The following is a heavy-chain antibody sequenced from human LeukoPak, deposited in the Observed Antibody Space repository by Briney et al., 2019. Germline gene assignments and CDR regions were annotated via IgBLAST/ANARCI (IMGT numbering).Heavy chain of an antibody. CDR1: GGSISSGGYY. CDR2: IYYSGST. CDR3: ARSHHRGGGGGSYYSVGVTDY. Sequence: SETLSLTCTVSGGSISSGGYYWSWIRQHPGKGLEWIGYIYYSGSTYYNPSLKSRVTISVDTSKNQFSLKLSSVTAADTAVYYCARSHHRGGGGGSYYSVGVTDYWGQGTLVTVSS. J-gene: IGHJ4*02. D-gene: IGHD1-26*01. V-gene: IGHV4-31*03.